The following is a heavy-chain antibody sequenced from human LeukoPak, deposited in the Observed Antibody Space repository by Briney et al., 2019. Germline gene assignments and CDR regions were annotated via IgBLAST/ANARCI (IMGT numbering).Heavy chain of an antibody. V-gene: IGHV4-4*02. CDR3: ARSFWSGYPVDY. CDR1: GGSISSSNW. J-gene: IGHJ4*02. Sequence: SETLSLTCAVSGGSISSSNWWSWVRQPPGKGLEWIGEIYHTGNTNYNPSLKSRVTISVDKSKNQFSLKLTSVTAADTAMYYCARSFWSGYPVDYWGQGTLVTVSS. CDR2: IYHTGNT. D-gene: IGHD3-3*01.